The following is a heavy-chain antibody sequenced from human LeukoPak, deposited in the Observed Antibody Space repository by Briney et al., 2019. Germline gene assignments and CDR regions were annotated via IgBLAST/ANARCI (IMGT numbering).Heavy chain of an antibody. D-gene: IGHD6-13*01. Sequence: SVKVSCKASGGTFSSYAISWVRQAPGQGLEWMGGIIPIFGTANYAQKFQGRVTITADESTSTAYMELRSLRSDDTAVYYCASSIGIAAAGDYYMDVWGKGTTVPVSS. CDR2: IIPIFGTA. CDR1: GGTFSSYA. J-gene: IGHJ6*03. V-gene: IGHV1-69*13. CDR3: ASSIGIAAAGDYYMDV.